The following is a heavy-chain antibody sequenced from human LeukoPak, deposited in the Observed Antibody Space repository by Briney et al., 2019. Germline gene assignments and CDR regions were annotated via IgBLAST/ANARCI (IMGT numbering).Heavy chain of an antibody. J-gene: IGHJ4*02. CDR3: ARDQGIAAAGF. CDR2: IYHSGST. Sequence: SETVSLTCTVSGYSISSGYYWGWIRQPLGKGLEWIGSIYHSGSTYYNPSLKSRVTISVDTSKNQFSLKLSSVTAADTAVYYCARDQGIAAAGFWGQGTLVTVSS. V-gene: IGHV4-38-2*02. CDR1: GYSISSGYY. D-gene: IGHD6-13*01.